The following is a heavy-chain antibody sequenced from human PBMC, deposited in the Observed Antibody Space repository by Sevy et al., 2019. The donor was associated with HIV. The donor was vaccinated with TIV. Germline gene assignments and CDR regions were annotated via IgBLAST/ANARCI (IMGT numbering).Heavy chain of an antibody. D-gene: IGHD4-17*01. V-gene: IGHV3-73*01. CDR3: TSRSTGDYELVSSYYYYYMDV. CDR1: GFTFSGSA. Sequence: GGSLRLSCAASGFTFSGSAMHWVRQASGKGLEWVGRIRSKANSYATAYAASVKGRFTISRDDSKNTAYLRMNSLKTEDTAVYYCTSRSTGDYELVSSYYYYYMDVWGKGTTVTVSS. CDR2: IRSKANSYAT. J-gene: IGHJ6*03.